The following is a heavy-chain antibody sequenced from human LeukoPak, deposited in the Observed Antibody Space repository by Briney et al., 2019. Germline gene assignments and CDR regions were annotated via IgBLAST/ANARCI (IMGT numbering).Heavy chain of an antibody. D-gene: IGHD3-22*01. Sequence: PSETLSLTCTVSGGSISSSSYYWGWIRQPPGKGLEWIGSIYYSGSTYYNPSLKSRVTISVDTSKNQFSLKLSSVTAADTAVYYCATPNSSGYYPSSYYYYMDVWGKGTTVTVSS. V-gene: IGHV4-39*07. J-gene: IGHJ6*03. CDR1: GGSISSSSYY. CDR3: ATPNSSGYYPSSYYYYMDV. CDR2: IYYSGST.